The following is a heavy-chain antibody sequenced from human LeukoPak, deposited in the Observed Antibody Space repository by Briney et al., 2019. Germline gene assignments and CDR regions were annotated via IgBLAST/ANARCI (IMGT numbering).Heavy chain of an antibody. J-gene: IGHJ5*02. Sequence: SETLSLTCTVSGGSISSYYWSWVRQPPGKGLEWIGYIYYSGTTNYNPSLKSRVTISVDTSKNQFSLKLSSVTAADTAVYYCARGSGQWLVRGWFDPWGQGTLVTVSS. CDR3: ARGSGQWLVRGWFDP. CDR2: IYYSGTT. V-gene: IGHV4-59*12. CDR1: GGSISSYY. D-gene: IGHD6-19*01.